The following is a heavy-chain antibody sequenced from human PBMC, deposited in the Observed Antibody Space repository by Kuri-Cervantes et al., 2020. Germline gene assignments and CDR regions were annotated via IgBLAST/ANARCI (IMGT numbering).Heavy chain of an antibody. V-gene: IGHV3-7*02. D-gene: IGHD3-10*01. CDR3: ATVGGL. CDR2: IKQDGSEK. CDR1: GFTFSSYW. J-gene: IGHJ4*02. Sequence: ETLSLTCAASGFTFSSYWMSWVRQAPGKGLEWVANIKQDGSEKYYVDSVKGRFTISRDNAKNSLYLQMNSLRAEDTAVYYCATVGGLWGQGTLVTVSS.